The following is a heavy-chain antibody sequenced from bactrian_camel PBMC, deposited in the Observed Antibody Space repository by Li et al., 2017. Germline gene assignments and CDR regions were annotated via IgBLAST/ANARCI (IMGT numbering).Heavy chain of an antibody. J-gene: IGHJ4*01. CDR3: AAGQAGSYCYDGWSQRAN. V-gene: IGHV3S53*01. Sequence: HVQLVESGGDSVQAGGSLRLSCSVSGRSRSSYCLGWFRQTPGKEREGVAAIDSDGITSCADSVKGRFTISRDNAKHTLYLQMNNLKAEDSAVYFCAAGQAGSYCYDGWSQRANWGQGTQVTVS. CDR2: IDSDGIT. CDR1: GRSRSSYC. D-gene: IGHD2*01.